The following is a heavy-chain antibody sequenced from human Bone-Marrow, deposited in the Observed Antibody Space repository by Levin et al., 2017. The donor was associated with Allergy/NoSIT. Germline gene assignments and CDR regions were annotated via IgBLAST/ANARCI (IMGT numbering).Heavy chain of an antibody. D-gene: IGHD6-13*01. CDR1: GGSISSYY. V-gene: IGHV4-59*01. CDR2: IFYSGST. Sequence: PSETLSLTCTVSGGSISSYYWSWIRQPPGKGLEWIGYIFYSGSTNYNPSLKSRVTISVDTSKNQFSLKLSSVTAADTAVYYCARGIGSSGYYFDYWGQGTLVTVSS. J-gene: IGHJ4*02. CDR3: ARGIGSSGYYFDY.